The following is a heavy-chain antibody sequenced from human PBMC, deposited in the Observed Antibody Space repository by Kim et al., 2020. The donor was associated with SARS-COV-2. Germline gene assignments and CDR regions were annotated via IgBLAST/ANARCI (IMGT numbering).Heavy chain of an antibody. CDR3: ARAGYYYGPGSYGYYYYGMDV. Sequence: SETLSLTCSVSAGSISSGGYSWSWIRQPPGKGLEWIGYIYYSGTTYYNPSLKSRVTITVDTSKTQFSLRLSSVTAAATAVYYCARAGYYYGPGSYGYYYYGMDVRGQGTTVTVSS. CDR2: IYYSGTT. CDR1: AGSISSGGYS. J-gene: IGHJ6*02. V-gene: IGHV4-31*03. D-gene: IGHD3-10*01.